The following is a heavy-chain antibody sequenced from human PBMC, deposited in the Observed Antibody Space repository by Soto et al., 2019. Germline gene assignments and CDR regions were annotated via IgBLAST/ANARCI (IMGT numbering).Heavy chain of an antibody. J-gene: IGHJ5*02. D-gene: IGHD3-22*01. CDR1: GGSISDGYY. Sequence: TLSLTCTVSGGSISDGYYWSWIRQHPGKGLEWIGSISYSGSTSYNPSLKSRLTISVDRSKSQFSLNLSSVTAADTAVYYCARRDRSGYSYWLGTWGQGTLVTVSS. CDR3: ARRDRSGYSYWLGT. V-gene: IGHV4-31*03. CDR2: ISYSGST.